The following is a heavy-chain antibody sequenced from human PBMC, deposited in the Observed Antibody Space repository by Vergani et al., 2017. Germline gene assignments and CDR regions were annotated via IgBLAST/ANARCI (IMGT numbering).Heavy chain of an antibody. CDR1: GFTFSSYW. J-gene: IGHJ6*03. CDR2: INSDGSST. CDR3: AKDRETTVSTHLDYYYYYMDV. Sequence: EVQLVESGGGLVQPGWSLRLSCAASGFTFSSYWMHWVRQAPGKGLVWVSRINSDGSSTSYADSVKGRFTISRDNAKNTLYLQMNSLRAEDTAVYYCAKDRETTVSTHLDYYYYYMDVWGKGTTVTVSS. D-gene: IGHD4-11*01. V-gene: IGHV3-74*01.